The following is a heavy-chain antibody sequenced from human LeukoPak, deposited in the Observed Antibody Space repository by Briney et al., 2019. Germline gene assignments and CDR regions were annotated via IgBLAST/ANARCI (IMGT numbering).Heavy chain of an antibody. D-gene: IGHD2-2*01. Sequence: GGSLRLSCAASGFTFSSYAMSWVRQVPGKGLEWVSAISGSGGSTYYADSVKGRFTISRDNSKNTLYLQMNSLRAEDTAVYYCAKNIVVVSDVDWYFDLWGRGTLVTVSS. J-gene: IGHJ2*01. CDR3: AKNIVVVSDVDWYFDL. CDR1: GFTFSSYA. CDR2: ISGSGGST. V-gene: IGHV3-23*01.